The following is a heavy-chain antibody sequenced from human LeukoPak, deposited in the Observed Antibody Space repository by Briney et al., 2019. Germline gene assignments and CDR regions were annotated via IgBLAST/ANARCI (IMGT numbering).Heavy chain of an antibody. D-gene: IGHD4-23*01. Sequence: SETLSLTCTVSGGSISSYYWSWIRQPPGTGLEWIGYIYYRGNTNYNPSLKSRLTISVDTSKNQFSLKLSSVTAADTAVYYCARDYGGKFDYWGQGTLVTVSS. CDR2: IYYRGNT. CDR3: ARDYGGKFDY. J-gene: IGHJ4*02. V-gene: IGHV4-59*01. CDR1: GGSISSYY.